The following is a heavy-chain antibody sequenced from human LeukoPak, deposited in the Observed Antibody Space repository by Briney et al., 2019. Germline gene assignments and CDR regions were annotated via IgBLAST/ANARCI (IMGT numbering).Heavy chain of an antibody. V-gene: IGHV3-21*01. CDR2: ISSSSSYI. CDR3: ASQRRVASIPFDY. J-gene: IGHJ4*02. D-gene: IGHD6-19*01. CDR1: GFTFSSYS. Sequence: GGSLRLSCAASGFTFSSYSMNWVRQAPGKGLEWVSSISSSSSYIYYADSVKGRFTISRDNAKNSLYLQMNSLRAEDTAVYYCASQRRVASIPFDYWGQGTLVTVSS.